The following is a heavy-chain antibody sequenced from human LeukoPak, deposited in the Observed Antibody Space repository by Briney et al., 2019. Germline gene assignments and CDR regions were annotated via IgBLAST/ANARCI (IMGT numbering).Heavy chain of an antibody. CDR3: ARVVVVAAMNTPYFDY. CDR2: IYHSGST. J-gene: IGHJ4*02. D-gene: IGHD2-15*01. V-gene: IGHV4-38-2*02. Sequence: SETLSLTCTVSGYSISSGYYWSWIRQPPGKGLEWIGSIYHSGSTYYNPSLKSRVTISVDTSKNQFSLKLSSVTAADTAVYYCARVVVVAAMNTPYFDYWGQGTLVTVSS. CDR1: GYSISSGYY.